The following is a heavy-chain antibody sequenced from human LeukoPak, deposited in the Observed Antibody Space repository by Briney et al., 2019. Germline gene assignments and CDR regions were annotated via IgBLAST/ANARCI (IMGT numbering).Heavy chain of an antibody. CDR2: XXXSGGST. D-gene: IGHD3-3*01. CDR1: GFTFSSYA. Sequence: PGGSLRLSCAASGFTFSSYAMSWVRQAPGKGXXXXXXXXXSGGSTYYADSVKGRFTISRDNSKNTLYLQMNSLRAEDTAVYYCAKDRDGGYDFWSGYYTGGNPFDYWGQGTLVTVSS. J-gene: IGHJ4*02. CDR3: AKDRDGGYDFWSGYYTGGNPFDY. V-gene: IGHV3-23*01.